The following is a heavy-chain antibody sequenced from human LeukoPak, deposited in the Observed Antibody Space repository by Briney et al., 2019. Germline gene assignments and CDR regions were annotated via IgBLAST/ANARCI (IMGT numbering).Heavy chain of an antibody. CDR2: IKQDGSEK. CDR1: GFTFSSYW. CDR3: ARDPVLRFLEYDP. V-gene: IGHV3-7*01. J-gene: IGHJ5*02. D-gene: IGHD3-3*01. Sequence: GGSLRLSCAASGFTFSSYWMSWVRQAPGKGLEWVANIKQDGSEKYYVDSVKGRFTISRDNAKNTLYLQMNSLRAEDTAVYYCARDPVLRFLEYDPWGQGTLVTVSP.